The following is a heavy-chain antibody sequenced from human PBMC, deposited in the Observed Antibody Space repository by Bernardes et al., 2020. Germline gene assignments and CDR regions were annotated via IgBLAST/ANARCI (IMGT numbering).Heavy chain of an antibody. CDR1: GYTFTSYD. CDR3: ARVNGDPDY. Sequence: AAVKDSCKASGYTFTSYDINWVRQASGQGLEWVGWMNPKSGSTGSAQKFQGRVTMTRDTSISTAYMELSSLRSEDTAIYYCARVNGDPDYWGQGTLVTVSS. CDR2: MNPKSGST. J-gene: IGHJ4*02. D-gene: IGHD4-17*01. V-gene: IGHV1-8*01.